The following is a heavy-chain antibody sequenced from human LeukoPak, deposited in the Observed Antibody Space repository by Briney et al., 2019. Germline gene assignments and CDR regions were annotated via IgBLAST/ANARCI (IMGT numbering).Heavy chain of an antibody. Sequence: SETLSLTCTVSGYSISSGYYWGWIRQPPGKGLEWIGSIYHSGSTYYNPSLKSRVTISVDTSKNQFSLKLSSVTAADTAVYYCARVRPYYYDSSGYYEHWFDPWGQGTLVTVSS. CDR2: IYHSGST. CDR1: GYSISSGYY. J-gene: IGHJ5*02. CDR3: ARVRPYYYDSSGYYEHWFDP. V-gene: IGHV4-38-2*02. D-gene: IGHD3-22*01.